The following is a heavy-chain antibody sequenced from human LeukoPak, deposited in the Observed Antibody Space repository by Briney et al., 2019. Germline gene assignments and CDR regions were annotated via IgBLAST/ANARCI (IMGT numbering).Heavy chain of an antibody. J-gene: IGHJ6*02. CDR2: IIPIFGTA. V-gene: IGHV1-69*13. Sequence: GASVKVSCKASGGTFSSYAISWVRQAPGQGLEWMGGIIPIFGTANYAQKFQGRVTITADESTSTAYMELSSLRPEDTAVYYCARAFQGDYYYYYGMDVWGQGTTVTVSS. CDR1: GGTFSSYA. CDR3: ARAFQGDYYYYYGMDV.